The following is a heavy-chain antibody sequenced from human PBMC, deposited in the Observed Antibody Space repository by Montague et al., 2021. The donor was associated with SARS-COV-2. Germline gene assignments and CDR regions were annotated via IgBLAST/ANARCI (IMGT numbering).Heavy chain of an antibody. CDR3: ARRERLLWFGELFFAFDI. Sequence: SETLSLTCTVSGGSISSSSYYWGWIRQPPGKGLEWIGSIYYSGSTYYNPSLKSRVTISVDTSKNQFSLKPSSVTAADTAVYYCARRERLLWFGELFFAFDIWGQGTMVTVSS. V-gene: IGHV4-39*01. CDR1: GGSISSSSYY. J-gene: IGHJ3*02. D-gene: IGHD3-10*01. CDR2: IYYSGST.